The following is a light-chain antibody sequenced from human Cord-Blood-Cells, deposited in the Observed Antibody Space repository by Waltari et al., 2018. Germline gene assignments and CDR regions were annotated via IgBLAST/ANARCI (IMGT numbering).Light chain of an antibody. V-gene: IGLV2-11*01. Sequence: QSALTQPRSVSGSPGQSVTISCTGTSSDVGGYNHVSWYQQHPGKAPKLMIYDVSTRPSGVPDRFSGSKSGNTASLTISGLQAEDEADYYCCSYAGSRYVFGTGTKVTVL. CDR1: SSDVGGYNH. CDR2: DVS. J-gene: IGLJ1*01. CDR3: CSYAGSRYV.